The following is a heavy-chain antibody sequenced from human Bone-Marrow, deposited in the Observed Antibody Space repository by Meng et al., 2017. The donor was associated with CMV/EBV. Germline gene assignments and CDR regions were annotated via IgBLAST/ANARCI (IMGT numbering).Heavy chain of an antibody. V-gene: IGHV3-20*04. CDR2: INWNGGST. D-gene: IGHD3-22*01. J-gene: IGHJ4*02. CDR1: GFTFDDYG. Sequence: GGSLRLSCVASGFTFDDYGMTWVRQAPGKGLEWVSGINWNGGSTVYADSVKGRFTISRDNAKNSLYLQMNSLRAEDTALYYCAREHYDSSGRVYFDYWGQGTLVTASS. CDR3: AREHYDSSGRVYFDY.